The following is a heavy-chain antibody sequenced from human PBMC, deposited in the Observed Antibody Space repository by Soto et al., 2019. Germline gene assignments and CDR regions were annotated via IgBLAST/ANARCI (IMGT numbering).Heavy chain of an antibody. Sequence: PGGSLRLSCAASGFTFSSYSMNWVRQAPGKGLEWVSYISSSSSTIYYADSVKGRFTISRDNAKNSLYLQMNSLRDGDTAVYYCARESRFLEWLSLNWFDPWGQGTLVTVSS. J-gene: IGHJ5*02. CDR3: ARESRFLEWLSLNWFDP. V-gene: IGHV3-48*02. CDR2: ISSSSSTI. CDR1: GFTFSSYS. D-gene: IGHD3-3*01.